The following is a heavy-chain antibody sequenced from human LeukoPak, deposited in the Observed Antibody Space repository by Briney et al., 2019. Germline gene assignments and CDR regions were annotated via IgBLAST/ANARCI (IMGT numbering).Heavy chain of an antibody. J-gene: IGHJ4*02. CDR2: ISYTGST. Sequence: SEPLSLPFPCSSDSISSTYWSWIRQSPGRSLEWIAYISYTGSTRYNPSLKSRVTMSIDTSENQISLRLTSVTAADTAVYYCARHIRVGGNYHFDYWDQGTPVTVSS. D-gene: IGHD1-7*01. CDR3: ARHIRVGGNYHFDY. CDR1: SDSISSTY. V-gene: IGHV4-59*08.